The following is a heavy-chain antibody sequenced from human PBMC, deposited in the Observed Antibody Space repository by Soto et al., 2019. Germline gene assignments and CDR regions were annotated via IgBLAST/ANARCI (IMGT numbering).Heavy chain of an antibody. CDR1: GFTFSSYA. CDR2: ISYDGSNK. J-gene: IGHJ4*02. V-gene: IGHV3-30-3*01. Sequence: PGGSLRLSCAASGFTFSSYAMHWVRQAPGKGLEWVAVISYDGSNKYYADSVKGRFTISRDNSKNTLYLQMNSLRAEDTAVYYCASPLLRFLEWLFPPLDYWGQGTLVTVSS. D-gene: IGHD3-3*01. CDR3: ASPLLRFLEWLFPPLDY.